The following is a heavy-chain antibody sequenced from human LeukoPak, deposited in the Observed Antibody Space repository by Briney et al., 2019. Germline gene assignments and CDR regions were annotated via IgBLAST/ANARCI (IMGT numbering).Heavy chain of an antibody. CDR1: GASTRTSEHY. CDR3: AGDDSLGGTYY. D-gene: IGHD1-26*01. CDR2: IFYTGTT. V-gene: IGHV4-30-4*01. Sequence: SETLSPTCTVSGASTRTSEHYWSWVRQTPGKGLEWLGFIFYTGTTYYNPSLKSRVRISIDTSKNQFSLRLTSATAADTAIYYCAGDDSLGGTYYWGPGTPVTVSS. J-gene: IGHJ4*02.